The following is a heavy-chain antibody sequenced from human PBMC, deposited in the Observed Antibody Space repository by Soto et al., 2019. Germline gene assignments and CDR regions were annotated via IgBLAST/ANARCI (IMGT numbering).Heavy chain of an antibody. J-gene: IGHJ6*02. CDR2: INHSGST. D-gene: IGHD3-22*01. CDR3: ARAGPFITMIVVVIRETYGMDV. Sequence: SETLSLTCAVYCGSFSGYYWSWIRQPPGKGLEWIGEINHSGSTNYNPSLKSRVTISVDTSKNQFSLKLSSVTAADTAVYYCARAGPFITMIVVVIRETYGMDVWGQGTTVTVSS. CDR1: CGSFSGYY. V-gene: IGHV4-34*01.